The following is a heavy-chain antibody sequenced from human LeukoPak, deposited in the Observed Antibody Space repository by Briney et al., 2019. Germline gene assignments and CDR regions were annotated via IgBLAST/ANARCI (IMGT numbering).Heavy chain of an antibody. CDR2: IYYSGST. Sequence: PSETLSLTCTVPGGSISSYYWSWIRQPPGKGLEWIGYIYYSGSTNYNPSLKSRVTISVDTSKNQFSLKLSSVTAADTAVYYCARTVTVASYYYASSFFDYWGQGTLVTVSS. CDR1: GGSISSYY. V-gene: IGHV4-59*01. D-gene: IGHD3-22*01. CDR3: ARTVTVASYYYASSFFDY. J-gene: IGHJ4*02.